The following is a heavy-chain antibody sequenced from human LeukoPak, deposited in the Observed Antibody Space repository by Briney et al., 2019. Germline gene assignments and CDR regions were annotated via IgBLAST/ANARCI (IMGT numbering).Heavy chain of an antibody. CDR1: GFTFNSYW. Sequence: GGSLRLSCAASGFTFNSYWMNWVRQAPGKGLEWVANIKRDGSEKYYVDSVKGRFTISRDNAKNSLDLQMNSLRVEDTAVYYCARLGPDSSGWPESFDYWGQGTLVTVSS. J-gene: IGHJ4*02. CDR2: IKRDGSEK. D-gene: IGHD6-19*01. V-gene: IGHV3-7*03. CDR3: ARLGPDSSGWPESFDY.